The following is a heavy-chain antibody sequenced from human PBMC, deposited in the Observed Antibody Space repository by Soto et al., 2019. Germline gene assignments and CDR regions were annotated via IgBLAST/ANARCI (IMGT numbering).Heavy chain of an antibody. CDR2: ISANNGNT. Sequence: QVQLVQSGAEVKEPGASVRVSCKTSGYTFTSYGFSWVRQAPGQGLEWMAWISANNGNTNSAEKFQGRVTMTTDATTSKAYMETRCLKSDDTAIYYCAIDFRNSCSGTSCIYFDSWGQGTLVTVSS. J-gene: IGHJ4*02. CDR3: AIDFRNSCSGTSCIYFDS. CDR1: GYTFTSYG. V-gene: IGHV1-18*01. D-gene: IGHD2-2*01.